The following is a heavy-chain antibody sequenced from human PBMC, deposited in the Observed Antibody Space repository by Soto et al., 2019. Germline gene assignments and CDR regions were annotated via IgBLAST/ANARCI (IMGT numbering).Heavy chain of an antibody. V-gene: IGHV4-31*03. CDR1: GGSISSGGYY. CDR2: IYYSGST. CDR3: ARWPEGYYGMDV. J-gene: IGHJ6*02. Sequence: PSETLSLTCTVSGGSISSGGYYGSWIRQHPGKGLEWIGYIYYSGSTYYNPSLKSRVTISVDTSKNQFSLKLSSVTAADTAVYYCARWPEGYYGMDVWAKGPRSPSP.